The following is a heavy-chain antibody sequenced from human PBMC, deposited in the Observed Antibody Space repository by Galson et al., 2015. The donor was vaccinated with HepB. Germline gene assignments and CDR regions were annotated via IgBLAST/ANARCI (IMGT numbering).Heavy chain of an antibody. D-gene: IGHD3-16*01. CDR2: IYPQDSDT. J-gene: IGHJ3*01. V-gene: IGHV5-51*01. CDR1: GYDFIRSW. Sequence: QSGAEVKEPGEPLKISCKASGYDFIRSWIAWVRQMPGNGLELMGIIYPQDSDTRYSPSFQGQVTMSVDRSLTTAYLQWSSLQASDTAMYYCARGGGAFDVWGLGTMVTVS. CDR3: ARGGGAFDV.